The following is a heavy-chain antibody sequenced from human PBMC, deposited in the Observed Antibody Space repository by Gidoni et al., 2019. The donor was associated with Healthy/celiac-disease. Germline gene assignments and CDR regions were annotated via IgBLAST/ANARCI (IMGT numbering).Heavy chain of an antibody. Sequence: QVQLQESGPGLVKPSQTLSRTCTVSGASISSGGYYWSWIRQHPGKGLEWIGYIYYRGSTYFNTSLERRVTISVEQCKNQFALKLSLVTAAEPVVYYCAIEYRDDSFDIWGHGTMVTVSS. CDR2: IYYRGST. D-gene: IGHD5-18*01. J-gene: IGHJ3*02. V-gene: IGHV4-31*03. CDR3: AIEYRDDSFDI. CDR1: GASISSGGYY.